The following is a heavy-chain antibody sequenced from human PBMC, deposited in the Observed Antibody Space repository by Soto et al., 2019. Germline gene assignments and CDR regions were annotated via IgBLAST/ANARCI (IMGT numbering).Heavy chain of an antibody. CDR1: GYTFTSYG. Sequence: ASVKVSCKASGYTFTSYGFNWVRQAPGQGLEWMGWVSAYNDNTNYAQKLQGRVTMTIDTSTSTGYMELRSLRSDDTAVYYCARGQLQSDFDYWGHGTLVTVSS. J-gene: IGHJ4*01. CDR3: ARGQLQSDFDY. CDR2: VSAYNDNT. V-gene: IGHV1-18*04. D-gene: IGHD1-1*01.